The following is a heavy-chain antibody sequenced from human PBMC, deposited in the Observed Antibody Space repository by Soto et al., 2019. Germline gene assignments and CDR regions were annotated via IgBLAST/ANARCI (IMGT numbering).Heavy chain of an antibody. D-gene: IGHD6-19*01. CDR3: ARERAVAFDY. V-gene: IGHV4-61*08. CDR1: GGSLRRCGYY. Sequence: SETRSLTRTGSGGSLRRCGYYWSWVRQPQGEGLEWIGYIYYSGSTNYNPSLKSRVTISVDTSKNQFSLKLSSVTAADTAVYYCARERAVAFDYWGQGTLVTVS. CDR2: IYYSGST. J-gene: IGHJ4*02.